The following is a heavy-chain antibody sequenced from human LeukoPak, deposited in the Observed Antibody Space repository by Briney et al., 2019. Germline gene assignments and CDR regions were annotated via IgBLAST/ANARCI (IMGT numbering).Heavy chain of an antibody. V-gene: IGHV3-21*01. CDR2: ISSSSSYI. J-gene: IGHJ4*02. D-gene: IGHD1-26*01. CDR1: GFTFSSYS. CDR3: ARMVGASKGGFDY. Sequence: GGSLRLSCAASGFTFSSYSMTWVRQAPGKGLEWVSSISSSSSYIYYADSVKGRFTISRDNAKNSLYLQMNSLRAEDTAVYYCARMVGASKGGFDYWGQGTLVTVSS.